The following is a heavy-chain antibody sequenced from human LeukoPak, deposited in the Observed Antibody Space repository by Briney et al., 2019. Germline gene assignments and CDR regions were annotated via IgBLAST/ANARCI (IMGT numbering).Heavy chain of an antibody. Sequence: SVKVSCKASGGTFSSHAISWVRQAPGQGLEWMGGIIPIFGTANYAQKFQGRVTITADESTSTAYMELSSLRSEDTAVYYCARARNTGIVGATNDYWGQGTLVTVSS. J-gene: IGHJ4*02. V-gene: IGHV1-69*13. D-gene: IGHD1-26*01. CDR2: IIPIFGTA. CDR3: ARARNTGIVGATNDY. CDR1: GGTFSSHA.